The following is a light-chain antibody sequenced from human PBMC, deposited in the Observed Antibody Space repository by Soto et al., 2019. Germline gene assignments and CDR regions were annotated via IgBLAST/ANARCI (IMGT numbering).Light chain of an antibody. CDR2: KAS. Sequence: DVFLTQSTLDLHVTLGQAASSSCRYNRRVVRSDGIAYFSWFQQRPGRSPRRLIYKASNRDSGVPARFSGSGSGTDFALNISRLEAEDVGVYYCLQGTHWQITFGQGTRVEIK. CDR3: LQGTHWQIT. CDR1: RRVVRSDGIAY. V-gene: IGKV2-30*02. J-gene: IGKJ5*01.